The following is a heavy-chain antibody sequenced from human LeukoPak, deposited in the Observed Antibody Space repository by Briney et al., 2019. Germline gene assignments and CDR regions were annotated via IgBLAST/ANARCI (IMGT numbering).Heavy chain of an antibody. CDR3: AKDWYYYGSGSYYNGPLDY. V-gene: IGHV3-23*01. J-gene: IGHJ4*02. Sequence: PGGSLRLSCAASGFTFSSYAVSWVRQAPGKGLEWVSAISGSGGSTYYADSVKGRFTISRDNSKNTLYLQMNSLRAEDTAVYYCAKDWYYYGSGSYYNGPLDYWGQGTLVTVSS. CDR2: ISGSGGST. CDR1: GFTFSSYA. D-gene: IGHD3-10*01.